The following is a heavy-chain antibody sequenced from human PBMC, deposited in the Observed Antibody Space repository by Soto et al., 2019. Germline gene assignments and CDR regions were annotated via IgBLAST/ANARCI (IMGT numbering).Heavy chain of an antibody. D-gene: IGHD1-26*01. V-gene: IGHV4-34*01. J-gene: IGHJ1*01. CDR3: ARVWGSYFSPLGRWGYFPH. CDR1: GGSFSGYY. Sequence: SETLSLTCAVYGGSFSGYYWSWIRQPPGKGLEWIGEINHSGSTNYNPSLKSRVTISVDTSKNQFSLKLSSVTAADTAVYYCARVWGSYFSPLGRWGYFPHWGQGTLVTVSS. CDR2: INHSGST.